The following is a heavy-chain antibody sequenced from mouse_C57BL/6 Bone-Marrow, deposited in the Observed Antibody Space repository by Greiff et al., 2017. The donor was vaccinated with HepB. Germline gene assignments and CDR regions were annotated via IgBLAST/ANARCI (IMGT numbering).Heavy chain of an antibody. CDR2: ISDGGSYT. Sequence: EVMLVESGGGLVKPGGSLKLSCAASGFTFSSYAMSWVRQTPEKRLEWVATISDGGSYTYYPDNVKGRFTISRDNAKYNLYLQMSHLTSEDTAMYYCAGDLTGTRDYWGQGTTLTVSS. D-gene: IGHD4-1*01. CDR3: AGDLTGTRDY. CDR1: GFTFSSYA. V-gene: IGHV5-4*01. J-gene: IGHJ2*01.